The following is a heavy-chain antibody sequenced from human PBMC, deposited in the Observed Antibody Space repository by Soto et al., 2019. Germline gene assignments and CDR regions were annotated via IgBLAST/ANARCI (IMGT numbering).Heavy chain of an antibody. CDR2: IYYSGST. CDR1: GGSISRYY. Sequence: ASETLSLTCTVSGGSISRYYWSWIRQPPGKGLEWIGYIYYSGSTNYNPSLKSRVTISVDTSKNQFSLKLSSVTAADTAVYYCAREEGRLAFDYWGQGTLVTVSS. J-gene: IGHJ4*02. CDR3: AREEGRLAFDY. D-gene: IGHD3-9*01. V-gene: IGHV4-59*01.